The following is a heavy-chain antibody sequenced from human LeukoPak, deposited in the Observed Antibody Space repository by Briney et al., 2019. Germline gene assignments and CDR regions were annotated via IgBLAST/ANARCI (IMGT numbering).Heavy chain of an antibody. CDR3: ARDELDLGSYGYELGIDY. Sequence: GASVKVSCKASGYTFTSYYMHWVRQAPGQGLEWMGIINPSGGSTSYAQKFQGRVTMTRDTSTSTVYMELSSLRSEDTAVYYCARDELDLGSYGYELGIDYWGQGTLVTVSS. CDR1: GYTFTSYY. V-gene: IGHV1-46*01. J-gene: IGHJ4*02. D-gene: IGHD5-18*01. CDR2: INPSGGST.